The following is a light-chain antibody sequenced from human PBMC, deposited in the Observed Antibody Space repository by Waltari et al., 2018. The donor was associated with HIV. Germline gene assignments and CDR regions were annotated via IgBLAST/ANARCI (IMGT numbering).Light chain of an antibody. CDR3: QSSDTNGTYV. J-gene: IGLJ1*01. Sequence: SYQLTQPPSVSVSPGQTARVTCSGDVLARAYTSWYQQKAGQVPVLLIYKDSERPSGIPERFAGSSSGKTVTLAIFGVQPEDEADYYCQSSDTNGTYVFGSGTKVTVL. CDR2: KDS. CDR1: VLARAY. V-gene: IGLV3-25*03.